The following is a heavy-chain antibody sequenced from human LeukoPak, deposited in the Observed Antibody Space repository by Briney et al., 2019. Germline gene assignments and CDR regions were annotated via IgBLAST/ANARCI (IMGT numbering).Heavy chain of an antibody. Sequence: GASVSVSCTPSVYTVTSYAISWIRRAPAQGLERMGWSSTFNGNTNYPQTSQGSVTITTATSTKTGYIELRSLGSVDTAAYCCGISAGGGNWYQSFDYWGQGTLVTVSS. CDR2: SSTFNGNT. D-gene: IGHD1-14*01. J-gene: IGHJ4*02. CDR3: GISAGGGNWYQSFDY. CDR1: VYTVTSYA. V-gene: IGHV1-18*01.